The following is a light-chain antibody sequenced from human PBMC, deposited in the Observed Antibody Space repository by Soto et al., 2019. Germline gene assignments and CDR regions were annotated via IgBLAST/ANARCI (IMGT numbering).Light chain of an antibody. CDR2: DVT. J-gene: IGLJ1*01. Sequence: QSVLNQPASVSGSPGQSIAISCTGTSSDVGGYNSVSRYQQHPGKAPKLILYDVTDRPSGVSYRFSGSKSGNTASLTISGLQAADEADYFCSSFTSSMTNVFGSGTKVTVL. CDR1: SSDVGGYNS. CDR3: SSFTSSMTNV. V-gene: IGLV2-14*01.